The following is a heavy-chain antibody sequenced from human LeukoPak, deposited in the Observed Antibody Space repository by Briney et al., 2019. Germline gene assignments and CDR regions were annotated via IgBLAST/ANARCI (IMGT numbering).Heavy chain of an antibody. V-gene: IGHV3-21*01. CDR2: ISSSSSYI. Sequence: GGSLRLSCAASGLTFSSYSMNWVRQAPGKGLEWVSSISSSSSYIYYADSVKGRFTISRDNAKNSLYLQTNSLRAEDTAVYYCARGLLPGYSSGWLDDYFDYWGQGTLVTVSS. D-gene: IGHD6-19*01. CDR3: ARGLLPGYSSGWLDDYFDY. J-gene: IGHJ4*02. CDR1: GLTFSSYS.